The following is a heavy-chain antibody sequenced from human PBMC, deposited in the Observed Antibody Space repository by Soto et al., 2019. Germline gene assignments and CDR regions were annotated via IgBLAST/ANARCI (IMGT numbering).Heavy chain of an antibody. CDR2: IYPSDSDT. V-gene: IGHV5-51*01. CDR1: GYSFSGYW. Sequence: GESLKISCQGSGYSFSGYWIGWVRQMPGKGLEWMGIIYPSDSDTKYSPSFQGHVTFSVDTSISTAFLQWNSLKASDTAIYYCARQYYNFWSGSYTGSSYFDFWGRGTLVTVSS. CDR3: ARQYYNFWSGSYTGSSYFDF. J-gene: IGHJ2*01. D-gene: IGHD3-3*01.